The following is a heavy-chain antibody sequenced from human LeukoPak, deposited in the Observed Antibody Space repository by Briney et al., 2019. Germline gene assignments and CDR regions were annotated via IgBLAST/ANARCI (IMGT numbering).Heavy chain of an antibody. CDR1: GFTFSTYW. CDR2: IKEDGSEK. J-gene: IGHJ4*02. Sequence: GGSLRLSCAASGFTFSTYWMSWVRQAPGKGLEWVANIKEDGSEKYYGDSVKRRFTISRDNAKNSLYLQMNSLRAEDTAVYYCARDSSGCQWGQGTLVTVSS. D-gene: IGHD3-22*01. CDR3: ARDSSGCQ. V-gene: IGHV3-7*01.